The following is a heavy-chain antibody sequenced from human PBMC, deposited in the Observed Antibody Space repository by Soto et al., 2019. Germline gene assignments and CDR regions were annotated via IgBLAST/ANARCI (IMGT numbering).Heavy chain of an antibody. CDR3: ARESGPGNYFGY. CDR1: GFTFSSYA. Sequence: EVQLLESGGGLVQPGGSLRLSCAASGFTFSSYAMSWVRQAPGKGLEWVSAISGSGGSTYYAASVRGRFTISRDKSKNRLYLQMNSLRADDTAVYYCARESGPGNYFGYWGQGTLVTVSS. CDR2: ISGSGGST. J-gene: IGHJ4*02. V-gene: IGHV3-23*01. D-gene: IGHD3-10*01.